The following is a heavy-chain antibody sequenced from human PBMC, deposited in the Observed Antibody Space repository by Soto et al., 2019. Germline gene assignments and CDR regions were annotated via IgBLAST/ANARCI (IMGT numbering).Heavy chain of an antibody. Sequence: ASVKVSCKASGYTFTSYYMHWVRQAPGQGLEWMGIINPSGGSTSYAQKFKGRVTMTRDTSTSTVYMELSSLRSEDTAVFYCARDRVVYAMDYYYGMDVWGQGTTVTVSS. CDR1: GYTFTSYY. CDR3: ARDRVVYAMDYYYGMDV. V-gene: IGHV1-46*01. CDR2: INPSGGST. D-gene: IGHD2-8*02. J-gene: IGHJ6*02.